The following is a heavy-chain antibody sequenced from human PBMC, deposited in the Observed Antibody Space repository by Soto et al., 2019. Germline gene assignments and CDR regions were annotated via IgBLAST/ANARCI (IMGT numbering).Heavy chain of an antibody. Sequence: QVQLQESGPGLVKASETLSLTCTVSGDSISGYYWSWIRQPPGKGLGWIGYIYYSGSTNYNPSLKSRVTLSLDMSKTQFSLKLRSVAAADTAVYFCARDRDYYDSSGYYVYYFDYWGQGTLVTVSS. CDR2: IYYSGST. CDR1: GDSISGYY. D-gene: IGHD3-22*01. CDR3: ARDRDYYDSSGYYVYYFDY. V-gene: IGHV4-59*01. J-gene: IGHJ4*02.